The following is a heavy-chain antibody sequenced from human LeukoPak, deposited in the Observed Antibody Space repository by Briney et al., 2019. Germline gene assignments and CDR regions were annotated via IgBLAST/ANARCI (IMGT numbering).Heavy chain of an antibody. CDR2: IYYSGST. CDR1: GGSLSSGDYY. J-gene: IGHJ5*02. Sequence: SETLSLTCTVSGGSLSSGDYYWSWIRPPPGKGLEWIGYIYYSGSTYYNPSLKSRVTISVDTSKNQFSLKLSSVTAADTAVYYCARDLMGAMVRRGFDPWGQGTLVTVSS. V-gene: IGHV4-30-4*08. D-gene: IGHD3-10*01. CDR3: ARDLMGAMVRRGFDP.